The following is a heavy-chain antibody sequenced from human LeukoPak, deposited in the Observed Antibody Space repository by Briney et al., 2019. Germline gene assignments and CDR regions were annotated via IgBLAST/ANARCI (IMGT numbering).Heavy chain of an antibody. J-gene: IGHJ4*02. CDR2: IWSDGGAK. CDR1: GFTFSSYG. CDR3: AKDLAFCSGGSCAY. V-gene: IGHV3-30*02. Sequence: GGSLRLSCAASGFTFSSYGMHWVRQAPGKGLEWVAMIWSDGGAKYYADSVKCRFTISRDNSKNTLNLQMNSLRVEDTAVYYCAKDLAFCSGGSCAYWGQGSLVTVSS. D-gene: IGHD2-15*01.